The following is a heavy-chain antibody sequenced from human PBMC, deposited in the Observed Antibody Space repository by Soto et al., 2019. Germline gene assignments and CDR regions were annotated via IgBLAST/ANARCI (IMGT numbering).Heavy chain of an antibody. V-gene: IGHV3-30-3*01. J-gene: IGHJ4*02. D-gene: IGHD4-17*01. CDR1: GFTFSNYA. Sequence: GGSLRLSCAASGFTFSNYAMHWVRQAPGKGLEWVAVISYDGSNKYYADSVKGRFTISRDNSKNTLYLQMNSLRAEDTAVYYCARDGGPSYGDYSTGNFDYWGQGTLVTVSS. CDR2: ISYDGSNK. CDR3: ARDGGPSYGDYSTGNFDY.